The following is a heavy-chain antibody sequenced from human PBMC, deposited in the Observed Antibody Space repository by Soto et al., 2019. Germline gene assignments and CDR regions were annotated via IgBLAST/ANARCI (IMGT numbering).Heavy chain of an antibody. V-gene: IGHV1-46*01. J-gene: IGHJ3*02. CDR3: AILYDHDAFDI. CDR2: INPSGGST. CDR1: GYTFTSYY. D-gene: IGHD3-10*01. Sequence: ASVKVSCKASGYTFTSYYMHWVRQAPGQGLEWMGIINPSGGSTSYAQKFQGRVTMTRDTSTSTVYMELSSLRSEDTAVYFCAILYDHDAFDIWGQGTMVTVSS.